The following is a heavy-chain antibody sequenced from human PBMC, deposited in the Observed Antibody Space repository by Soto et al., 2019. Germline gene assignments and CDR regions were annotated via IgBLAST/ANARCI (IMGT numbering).Heavy chain of an antibody. Sequence: QVQLVQSGAEVKKPGSSVKVSCKASGGTFSSYTISWVRQAPGQGLEWMGRIIPILGIANYAQKFQGRVTITADKSTSTAYMELSSLRSEDTAVYYCTLLLGYSYDPQFDYWGQGTLVTVSS. J-gene: IGHJ4*02. CDR3: TLLLGYSYDPQFDY. D-gene: IGHD5-18*01. CDR2: IIPILGIA. V-gene: IGHV1-69*02. CDR1: GGTFSSYT.